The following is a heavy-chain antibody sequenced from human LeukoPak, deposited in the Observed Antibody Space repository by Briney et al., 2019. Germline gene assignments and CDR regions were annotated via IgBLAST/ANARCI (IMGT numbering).Heavy chain of an antibody. CDR2: IYYGGTT. J-gene: IGHJ4*02. Sequence: SETLSLTCTFSGGSISTYYWSWIRQPPGKGLEWIGYIYYGGTTNYNPSLKSRVTISLDTSKNQFSLRLSSVTAADTAVYYCARALGEGSSWPPASGFFDYWGQGTLDTVSS. D-gene: IGHD6-13*01. CDR3: ARALGEGSSWPPASGFFDY. V-gene: IGHV4-59*01. CDR1: GGSISTYY.